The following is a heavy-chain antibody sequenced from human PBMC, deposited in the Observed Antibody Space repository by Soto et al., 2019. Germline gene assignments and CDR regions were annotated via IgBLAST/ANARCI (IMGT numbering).Heavy chain of an antibody. V-gene: IGHV1-24*01. CDR2: FDPEDGET. CDR1: GYTLTDLS. Sequence: ASVKVSCKVSGYTLTDLSMQWVRQAPGKGLEWMGGFDPEDGETIYAQKFQGRVTMTEDTATDTAYMELSSLSSVTAADTAVYHCAREPTESSGTYPQSKYYFDYWGQGALVTVSS. D-gene: IGHD3-10*01. J-gene: IGHJ4*02. CDR3: AREPTESSGTYPQSKYYFDY.